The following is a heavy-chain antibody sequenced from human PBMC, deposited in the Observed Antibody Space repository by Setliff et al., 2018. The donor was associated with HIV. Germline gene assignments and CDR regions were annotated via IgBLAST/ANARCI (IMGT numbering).Heavy chain of an antibody. J-gene: IGHJ4*02. CDR1: GFTFSSYG. CDR2: IWYDGSNK. D-gene: IGHD3-3*01. CDR3: ARDAETSHFWSGSNWYFDY. V-gene: IGHV3-33*01. Sequence: GGSLRLSCAASGFTFSSYGMHWVRQAPGKGLEWVAVIWYDGSNKYYADSVKGRFTISRDNSKNTLYLQMNSLRAEDTAVYYCARDAETSHFWSGSNWYFDYWGQGIPVTVSS.